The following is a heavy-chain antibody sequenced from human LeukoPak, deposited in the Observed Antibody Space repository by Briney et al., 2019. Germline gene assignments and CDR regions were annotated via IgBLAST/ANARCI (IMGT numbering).Heavy chain of an antibody. V-gene: IGHV7-4-1*02. CDR1: GYTFTSYA. D-gene: IGHD6-13*01. CDR3: AREWDSSSWYGTAFDI. J-gene: IGHJ3*02. CDR2: INTNTGNP. Sequence: ASVKVSCKASGYTFTSYAMNWVRQAPGQGVEWMGWINTNTGNPTYAQGFTGRFVFSLDTSVSTAYLQISSLKAEDTAVYYCAREWDSSSWYGTAFDIWGQGTMVTVSS.